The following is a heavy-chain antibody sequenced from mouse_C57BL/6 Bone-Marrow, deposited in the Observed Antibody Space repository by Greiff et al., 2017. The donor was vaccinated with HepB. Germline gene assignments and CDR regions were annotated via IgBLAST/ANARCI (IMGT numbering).Heavy chain of an antibody. Sequence: QVHVKQPGAELVRPGTSVKLSCKASGYTFTSYWMHWVKQRPGQGLEWIGVIDPSDSYTNYNQKFKGKATLTVDTSSSTAYMQLSSLTSEDSAVYYCAMRLGTVVKWYFDVWGTGTTVTVSS. CDR3: AMRLGTVVKWYFDV. V-gene: IGHV1-59*01. D-gene: IGHD1-1*01. J-gene: IGHJ1*03. CDR2: IDPSDSYT. CDR1: GYTFTSYW.